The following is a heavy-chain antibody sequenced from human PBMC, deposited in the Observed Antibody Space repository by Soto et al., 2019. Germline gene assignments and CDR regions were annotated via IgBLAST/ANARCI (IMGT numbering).Heavy chain of an antibody. CDR3: ARRGGSYAGPPDY. Sequence: GASLKISCKGSGYFFTNYWIAWVRQMPGKGLEWMGMIYPGDSDTKISPSVQGQVAFSVDRSNNTVYLQWSSLKASDTAMYFCARRGGSYAGPPDYWGRGTLVTVSS. V-gene: IGHV5-51*01. CDR1: GYFFTNYW. CDR2: IYPGDSDT. J-gene: IGHJ4*01. D-gene: IGHD1-26*01.